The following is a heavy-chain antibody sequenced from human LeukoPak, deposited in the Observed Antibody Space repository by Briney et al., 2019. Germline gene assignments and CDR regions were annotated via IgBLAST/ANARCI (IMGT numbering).Heavy chain of an antibody. V-gene: IGHV3-23*01. CDR3: AKDLGLAAPIVVVTVFDY. CDR2: LRGDGET. CDR1: GFSFSHYA. Sequence: PGGSLRLSCAASGFSFSHYAMSWVRQAPARGLEWVSSLRGDGETFYADSVKGRFTLSRDDSRNTLYLQMNSLRAEDTAVYYCAKDLGLAAPIVVVTVFDYWGQGTLVTVSS. J-gene: IGHJ4*02. D-gene: IGHD3-22*01.